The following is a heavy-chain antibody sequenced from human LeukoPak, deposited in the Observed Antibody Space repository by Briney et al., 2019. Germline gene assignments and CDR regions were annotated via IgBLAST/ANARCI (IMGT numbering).Heavy chain of an antibody. CDR3: ARHRFGGFYYFDY. CDR1: RGSISSSSYF. CDR2: IYYSGST. J-gene: IGHJ4*02. Sequence: SETLFLTCSVSRGSISSSSYFWGWIRQPPGKGLEWIGSIYYSGSTYYNPSLKSRVTISVDTSKNQFSLKLTSVTASDTAVYYCARHRFGGFYYFDYWGQGTLVTVSS. V-gene: IGHV4-39*01. D-gene: IGHD3-10*01.